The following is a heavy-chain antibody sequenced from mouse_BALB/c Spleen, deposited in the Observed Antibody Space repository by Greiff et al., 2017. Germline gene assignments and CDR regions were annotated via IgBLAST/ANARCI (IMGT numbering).Heavy chain of an antibody. CDR3: ARQHYGSSYWFAY. V-gene: IGHV1-7*01. D-gene: IGHD1-1*01. Sequence: QVQLQQSGAELAKPGASVKMSCKASGYTFTSYWMHWVKQRPGQGLEWIGYINPSTGYTECNQKFKDKATLTADKSSSTAYMQLSSLTSEDSAVYYCARQHYGSSYWFAYWGQGTLVTVSA. CDR2: INPSTGYT. J-gene: IGHJ3*01. CDR1: GYTFTSYW.